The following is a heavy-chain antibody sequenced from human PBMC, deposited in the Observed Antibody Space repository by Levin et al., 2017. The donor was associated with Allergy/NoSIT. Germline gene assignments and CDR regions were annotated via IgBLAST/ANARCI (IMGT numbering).Heavy chain of an antibody. CDR2: IYHSGST. CDR1: DGSISSDNW. Sequence: PSETLSLTCAVSDGSISSDNWWNWVRQPPGKGLEWLGEIYHSGSTNYNPSLKSRVTISIDKSKNQFSLKLTSVTAADTAVYYCARSLNWNHGEVGYWGQGTLVTVSS. V-gene: IGHV4-4*02. D-gene: IGHD1-14*01. CDR3: ARSLNWNHGEVGY. J-gene: IGHJ4*02.